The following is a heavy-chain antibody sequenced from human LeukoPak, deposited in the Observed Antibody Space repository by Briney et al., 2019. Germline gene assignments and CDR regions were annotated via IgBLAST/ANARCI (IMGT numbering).Heavy chain of an antibody. J-gene: IGHJ4*02. D-gene: IGHD6-19*01. V-gene: IGHV4-39*07. Sequence: SETLSLTCTVSGGSISSSSYYWGWIRQPPGKGLEWIGSIYYSGSTYYNPSLKSRVTISVDTSKNQFSLKLSSVTAADTAVYYCARMISSGWPSVGYFDYWGQGTLVTVSS. CDR2: IYYSGST. CDR1: GGSISSSSYY. CDR3: ARMISSGWPSVGYFDY.